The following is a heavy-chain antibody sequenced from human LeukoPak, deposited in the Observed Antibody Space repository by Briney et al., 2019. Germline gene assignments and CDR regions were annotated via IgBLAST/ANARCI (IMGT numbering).Heavy chain of an antibody. CDR3: TTYSSGWYGSEGFDY. CDR1: GFTFSSYA. D-gene: IGHD6-19*01. Sequence: GKSLRLSCAASGFTFSSYAMHWVRQAPGQGLEWVALISYDGNNKYCADSVKGRFTISRDTSKNTLHLQMNSLRAEDTAVYYCTTYSSGWYGSEGFDYWGQGTLVTVSS. J-gene: IGHJ4*02. CDR2: ISYDGNNK. V-gene: IGHV3-30-3*01.